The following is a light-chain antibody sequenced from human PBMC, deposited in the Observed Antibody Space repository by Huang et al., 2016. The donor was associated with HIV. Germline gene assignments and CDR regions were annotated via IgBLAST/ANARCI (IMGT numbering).Light chain of an antibody. V-gene: IGKV3-11*01. CDR3: QQRGNWPPGYT. J-gene: IGKJ2*01. CDR1: QSVSSY. Sequence: EIVLTQSPATLSLSPGERATLSCRASQSVSSYLAWYQQKPGQAPRLLSYDASNRATGIPARFSGSGSGTDFTLTISSLEPEDFAVYYCQQRGNWPPGYTFGQGTKLEIK. CDR2: DAS.